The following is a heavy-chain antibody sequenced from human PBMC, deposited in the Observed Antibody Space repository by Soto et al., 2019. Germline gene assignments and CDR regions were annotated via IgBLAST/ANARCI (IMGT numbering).Heavy chain of an antibody. Sequence: PGGSLRLSCAASGFTFSGYGMSWVRQAPGKGLEWVSSITSSGSNTYYVDSVKGRFTISRDNSKNTLYLQMNSLTVEDTAVYYCVKPTHAAQYYDFWSGYYFPGDAFDIWGQGTMVTVSS. J-gene: IGHJ3*02. CDR3: VKPTHAAQYYDFWSGYYFPGDAFDI. CDR2: ITSSGSNT. CDR1: GFTFSGYG. D-gene: IGHD3-3*01. V-gene: IGHV3-23*05.